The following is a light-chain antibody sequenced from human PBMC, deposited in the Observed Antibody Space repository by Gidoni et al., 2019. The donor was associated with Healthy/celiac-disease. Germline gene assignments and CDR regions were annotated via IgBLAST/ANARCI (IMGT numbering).Light chain of an antibody. CDR1: QSLLHSNGYNY. J-gene: IGKJ4*01. CDR2: LGS. CDR3: MQALQPPLT. Sequence: DVVMTQSPLSLPVTPGEPASISCRSSQSLLHSNGYNYLDWYLQKPGQSPQLLIYLGSTRASGVPDRFSGSGSGTDFTLKISRVEAEDVGVYYCMQALQPPLTFXGXTKVEIK. V-gene: IGKV2-28*01.